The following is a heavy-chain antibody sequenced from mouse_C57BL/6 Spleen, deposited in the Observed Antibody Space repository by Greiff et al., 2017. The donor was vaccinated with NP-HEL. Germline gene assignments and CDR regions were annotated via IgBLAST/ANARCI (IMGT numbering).Heavy chain of an antibody. CDR3: ASSYGNYCDY. J-gene: IGHJ2*01. D-gene: IGHD2-1*01. V-gene: IGHV1-64*01. CDR2: IHPKSGST. Sequence: VKLMESGAELVKPGASVKLSCKASGYTFTSYWMHWVKQRPGQGLEWIGMIHPKSGSTNYNEKFKSKATLTVDKSSSTAYMQLSSLTSEDSAVYYCASSYGNYCDYWGQGTTLTVSS. CDR1: GYTFTSYW.